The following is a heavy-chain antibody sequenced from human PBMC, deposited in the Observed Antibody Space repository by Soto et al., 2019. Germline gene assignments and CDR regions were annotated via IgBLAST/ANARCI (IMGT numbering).Heavy chain of an antibody. CDR2: IIPIFGTA. CDR3: ARGSKRIPMVRGVITHYYGMDV. CDR1: GGTFSSYA. Sequence: QVQLVQSGAEVKKPGSSVKVSCKASGGTFSSYAISWVRQAPGQGLEWMGGIIPIFGTANYAQKFQGRVTITVDESTIKAYMELSSLRSEDTAVYYCARGSKRIPMVRGVITHYYGMDVWGQGTTVTVSS. J-gene: IGHJ6*02. D-gene: IGHD3-10*01. V-gene: IGHV1-69*01.